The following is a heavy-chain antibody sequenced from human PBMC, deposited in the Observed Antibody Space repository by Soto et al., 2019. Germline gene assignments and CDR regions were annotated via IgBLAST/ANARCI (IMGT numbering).Heavy chain of an antibody. CDR1: GGTFNNYA. D-gene: IGHD6-13*01. CDR2: IIPIFSTA. Sequence: SVKVSCKASGGTFNNYAISWVRQAPGQGLEWMGGIIPIFSTANYAQKFQGRVTITADESTSTAYMELNSLRSEDTAVYYCARAFHSSSSWSSRVLSSMDVWPQGPTVTFCS. CDR3: ARAFHSSSSWSSRVLSSMDV. J-gene: IGHJ6*02. V-gene: IGHV1-69*13.